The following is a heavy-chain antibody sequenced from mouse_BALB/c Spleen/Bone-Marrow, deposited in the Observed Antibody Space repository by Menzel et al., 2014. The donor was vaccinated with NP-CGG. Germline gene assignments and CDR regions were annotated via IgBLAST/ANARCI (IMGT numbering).Heavy chain of an antibody. J-gene: IGHJ4*01. CDR2: ISGGSSII. D-gene: IGHD1-2*01. CDR3: ARKDYFGYAAMDY. Sequence: EVQLVESGGGLVQPGGSRKLSCAASGFTFSSFGMHWVRQAPEKGLEWVAYISGGSSIIYYADTVKGRFTISRDNPKYTLFLQMTSLRPEDTAIYYCARKDYFGYAAMDYWGQGTSVTVSS. V-gene: IGHV5-17*02. CDR1: GFTFSSFG.